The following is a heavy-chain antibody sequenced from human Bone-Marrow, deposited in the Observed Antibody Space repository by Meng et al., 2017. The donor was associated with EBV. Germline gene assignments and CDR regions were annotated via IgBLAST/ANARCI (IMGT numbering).Heavy chain of an antibody. J-gene: IGHJ5*02. CDR3: ARAGGSFTVDP. D-gene: IGHD1-26*01. CDR1: GGSIRSSSYY. CDR2: IYCTGST. Sequence: QLQLQESGPGLVKPSETLSLTCTVSGGSIRSSSYYWGWIRQPPGKGLEWNGNIYCTGSTHYNPSLKSRITMSVDTSKNQFSLKLTSVTAADTAVYYCARAGGSFTVDPWGQGALVTVSS. V-gene: IGHV4-39*07.